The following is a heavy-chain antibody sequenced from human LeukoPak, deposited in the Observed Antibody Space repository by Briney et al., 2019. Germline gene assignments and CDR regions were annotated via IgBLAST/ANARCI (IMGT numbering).Heavy chain of an antibody. J-gene: IGHJ6*02. V-gene: IGHV1-24*01. CDR3: ATAGYSYGLTYYYYGMDV. Sequence: SVKVSCKVSGYTLTELSMHWVRQAPGKGLEWMGGFDPEDGETIYAQKFQGRVTMTEDTSTDTAYMELSSLRSEDTAVYYCATAGYSYGLTYYYYGMDVWGQGTTVTVSS. CDR1: GYTLTELS. CDR2: FDPEDGET. D-gene: IGHD5-18*01.